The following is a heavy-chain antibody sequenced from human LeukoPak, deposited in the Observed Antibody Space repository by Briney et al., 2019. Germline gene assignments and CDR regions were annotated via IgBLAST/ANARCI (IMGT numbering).Heavy chain of an antibody. CDR2: ISSSGSTT. J-gene: IGHJ4*02. D-gene: IGHD3-22*01. CDR1: GFTFSSYE. Sequence: GGSLRLSCAASGFTFSSYEMNWVRQAPGKGLEWVSYISSSGSTTYYADSVKGRFTISRDNAKNSLYLQMNSLRAEDTAVYYCASPYYYDSSGYYSGDYWGQGTLVTVSS. CDR3: ASPYYYDSSGYYSGDY. V-gene: IGHV3-48*03.